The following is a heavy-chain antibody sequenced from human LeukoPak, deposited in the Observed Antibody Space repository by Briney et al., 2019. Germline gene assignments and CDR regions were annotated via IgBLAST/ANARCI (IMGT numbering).Heavy chain of an antibody. Sequence: SETLSLTCSVSGGSISNNSYYWGWIRQPPGKGLQWIASVYYSGSTYYNPSLKSRVTISVDTSKNQFSLKLSSVTAADTAVYYCAREKFYYESSGYYRMFDYWGQGTLVTVSS. CDR2: VYYSGST. CDR1: GGSISNNSYY. V-gene: IGHV4-39*07. D-gene: IGHD3-22*01. J-gene: IGHJ4*02. CDR3: AREKFYYESSGYYRMFDY.